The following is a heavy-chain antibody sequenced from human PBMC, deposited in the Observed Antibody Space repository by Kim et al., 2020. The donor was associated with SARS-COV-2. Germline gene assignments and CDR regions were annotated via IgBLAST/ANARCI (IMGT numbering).Heavy chain of an antibody. J-gene: IGHJ4*02. D-gene: IGHD3-22*01. CDR2: ISRSGGSS. Sequence: GGSLRLSCAASGFTFSDYSMTWVRQPPAKGLEWVSAISRSGGSSFYADSVRGRFTVSRDNSKNTVYLEMKSLRVEDTAVYYCAKTGDINMVAVFIHWGERTLVSASS. CDR3: AKTGDINMVAVFIH. V-gene: IGHV3-23*01. CDR1: GFTFSDYS.